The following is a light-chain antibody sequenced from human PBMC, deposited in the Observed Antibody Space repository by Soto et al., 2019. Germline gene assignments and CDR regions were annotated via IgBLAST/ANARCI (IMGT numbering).Light chain of an antibody. Sequence: EIVMTQSPATLSVSPGERCTLSCRASQGIGSTLAWYQQKPGQTPRLLIYGASTRATGVPARFSGSGSGTEFTLTINSLQSEDSAVYYCQRYNNWPLTFGGGTKVDI. J-gene: IGKJ4*01. V-gene: IGKV3-15*01. CDR3: QRYNNWPLT. CDR1: QGIGST. CDR2: GAS.